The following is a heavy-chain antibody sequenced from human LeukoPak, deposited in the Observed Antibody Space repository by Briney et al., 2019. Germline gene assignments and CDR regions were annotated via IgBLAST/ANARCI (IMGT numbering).Heavy chain of an antibody. D-gene: IGHD1-26*01. J-gene: IGHJ2*01. CDR2: IYYSGST. CDR1: GGSISSYY. V-gene: IGHV4-59*01. CDR3: ARAASSGYFDL. Sequence: SETLSLTCTVSGGSISSYYRSWIRQPPGKGLEWIGYIYYSGSTNYNPSLKSRVTISVDTSKNQFSLKLSSVTAADTAVYYCARAASSGYFDLWGRGTLVTVSS.